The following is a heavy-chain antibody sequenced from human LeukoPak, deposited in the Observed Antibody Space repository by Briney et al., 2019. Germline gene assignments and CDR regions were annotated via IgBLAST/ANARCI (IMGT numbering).Heavy chain of an antibody. D-gene: IGHD3-3*01. Sequence: GGSLRLSCAASGFTFSSYAMHWVRQAPGKGLEWVAVISYDGGNKYYADSVKGRFTISRDNSKNTLYLQMNGLRAEDTAVYYCARDQVAYDFWSGYYLSTTWGQGTLVTVSS. J-gene: IGHJ4*02. CDR3: ARDQVAYDFWSGYYLSTT. CDR2: ISYDGGNK. V-gene: IGHV3-30*04. CDR1: GFTFSSYA.